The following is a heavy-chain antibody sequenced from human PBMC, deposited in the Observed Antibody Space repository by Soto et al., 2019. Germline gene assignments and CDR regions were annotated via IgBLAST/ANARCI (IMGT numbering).Heavy chain of an antibody. CDR1: GFTFNTYD. D-gene: IGHD6-19*01. Sequence: PGGSLRLSCAASGFTFNTYDFNWVRQAPGKGLEWVAVIWYDGNTKYYADSVKGRFTISRDDLKNTLYLQMNSLTAEDTAVYYCARPLVAPVAGPYYYGMDVWGQGTTVTVSS. CDR3: ARPLVAPVAGPYYYGMDV. J-gene: IGHJ6*02. CDR2: IWYDGNTK. V-gene: IGHV3-33*01.